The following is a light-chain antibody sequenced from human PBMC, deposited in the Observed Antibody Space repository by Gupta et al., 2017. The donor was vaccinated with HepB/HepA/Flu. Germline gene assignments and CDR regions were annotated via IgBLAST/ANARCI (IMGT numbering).Light chain of an antibody. Sequence: DIQMTQSPSSLSASVGDRVTITCRASQSISSYLNWYQQKPGKAPKLLIYAASTLQSGVPSRFSGGGSGTDFTLTISSLQPEDFATYYCQQSYSTPRTFGGGTEVEIK. CDR1: QSISSY. V-gene: IGKV1-39*01. CDR2: AAS. J-gene: IGKJ4*01. CDR3: QQSYSTPRT.